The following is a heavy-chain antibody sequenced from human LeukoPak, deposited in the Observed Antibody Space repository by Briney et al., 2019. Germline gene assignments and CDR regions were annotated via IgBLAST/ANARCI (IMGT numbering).Heavy chain of an antibody. J-gene: IGHJ6*03. CDR3: AREGYSGYLNYYYYYMDV. CDR2: IYYSGST. CDR1: GGSISSYY. V-gene: IGHV4-59*12. D-gene: IGHD5-12*01. Sequence: SETLSLTCTVSGGSISSYYWSWIRQPPGKGLEWIGYIYYSGSTNYNPSLKSRVTISVDTSKNQFSLRLSSVTAADTAVYYCAREGYSGYLNYYYYYMDVWGKGTTVTISS.